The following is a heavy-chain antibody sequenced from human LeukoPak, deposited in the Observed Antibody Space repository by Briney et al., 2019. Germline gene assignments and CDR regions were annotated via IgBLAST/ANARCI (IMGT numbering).Heavy chain of an antibody. V-gene: IGHV3-7*01. CDR2: IKQGGSEK. D-gene: IGHD3-22*01. Sequence: GGSLRLSCAASGFTFSSYWMSWVRQAPGKGLEWVANIKQGGSEKYYVDSVKGRFTISRDNAKNSLYLQMNSLRAEDTAVYYCARLTYYYDSSGRDYWGQGTLVTVSS. CDR1: GFTFSSYW. CDR3: ARLTYYYDSSGRDY. J-gene: IGHJ4*02.